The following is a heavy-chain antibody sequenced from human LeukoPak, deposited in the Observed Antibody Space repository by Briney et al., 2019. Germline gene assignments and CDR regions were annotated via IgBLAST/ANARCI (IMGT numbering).Heavy chain of an antibody. V-gene: IGHV1-2*06. CDR2: INPNSGGT. CDR3: ARHPAGGYSYNDP. Sequence: APVKVSCKASGYTFTGYYMHWVRQAPGQGLEWMGRINPNSGGTNYAQKFQGRVTMTRDTSISTAYMELSRLRSDDTAVYYCARHPAGGYSYNDPWGQGTLVTVSS. CDR1: GYTFTGYY. D-gene: IGHD5-18*01. J-gene: IGHJ5*02.